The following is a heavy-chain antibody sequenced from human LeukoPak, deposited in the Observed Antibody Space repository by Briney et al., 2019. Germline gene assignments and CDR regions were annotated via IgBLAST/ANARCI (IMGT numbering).Heavy chain of an antibody. Sequence: AASVKVSCKASGYPFTSYYMHWVRQAPGQGLEWMGIINPSGGSTSYAQKFQGRVTMTRDTSTSTVYMELSSLRSEDTAVYYCARDEVGAPPVPPGGGGDYWGQGTLVTVSS. D-gene: IGHD1-26*01. CDR3: ARDEVGAPPVPPGGGGDY. V-gene: IGHV1-46*01. CDR1: GYPFTSYY. CDR2: INPSGGST. J-gene: IGHJ4*02.